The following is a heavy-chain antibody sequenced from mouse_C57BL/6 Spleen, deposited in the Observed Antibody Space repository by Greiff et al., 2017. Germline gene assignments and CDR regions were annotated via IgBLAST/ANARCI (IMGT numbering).Heavy chain of an antibody. CDR1: GYTFTDYE. V-gene: IGHV1-15*01. D-gene: IGHD4-1*01. CDR3: TPGDY. CDR2: IDPETGGT. Sequence: VQLQESGAELVRPGASVTLSCKASGYTFTDYEMHWVKQTPVHGLEWIGAIDPETGGTAYNQKFKGKAILTADKSSSTAYMELRSLTSEDSSVYYCTPGDYWGQGTTLTVSS. J-gene: IGHJ2*01.